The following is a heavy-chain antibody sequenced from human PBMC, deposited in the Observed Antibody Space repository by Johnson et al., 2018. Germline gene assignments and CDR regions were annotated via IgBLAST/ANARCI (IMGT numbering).Heavy chain of an antibody. J-gene: IGHJ6*02. Sequence: QVQLVQSGGGVVQPGRSLRLSCAASGFTFSSYGMHWVRQAPGKGLEWVAVIWYDGSNKWYADSVKGRFTISRDNSKNTLYLKRNSLRAEDTAVYYCARDWRAVAGLGYRMDVWGQGTTVTVSS. CDR3: ARDWRAVAGLGYRMDV. CDR2: IWYDGSNK. V-gene: IGHV3-33*01. D-gene: IGHD6-19*01. CDR1: GFTFSSYG.